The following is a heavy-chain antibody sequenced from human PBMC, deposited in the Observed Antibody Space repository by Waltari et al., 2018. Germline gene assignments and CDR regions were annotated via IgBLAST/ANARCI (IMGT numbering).Heavy chain of an antibody. V-gene: IGHV4-4*02. D-gene: IGHD3-9*01. J-gene: IGHJ5*02. CDR1: GESMNSNNW. Sequence: QLKESGPGLVKPSEPLSLSCAVSGESMNSNNWWSWVRQSSQKGVEWIGQVQRSGKTNYSPSFASRTTISRDTSNYYFSLKMTSATAADTAVYYCARDRGRGLYFDTWGPGILVAVS. CDR2: VQRSGKT. CDR3: ARDRGRGLYFDT.